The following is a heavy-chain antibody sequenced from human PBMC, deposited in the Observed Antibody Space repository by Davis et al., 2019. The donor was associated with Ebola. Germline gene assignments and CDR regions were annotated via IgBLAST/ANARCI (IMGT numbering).Heavy chain of an antibody. V-gene: IGHV3-23*01. Sequence: PGGSLRPSCAAPGFTFSTYAMSWVRQAPGKGLEGVSAIIGSGGSTYYADSVKGRFTISRDNSKNTLYLQKNSLRAEDTAVYYCAKGRLAGQYYFDYWGQGTLVTVSS. D-gene: IGHD6-19*01. CDR1: GFTFSTYA. CDR3: AKGRLAGQYYFDY. J-gene: IGHJ4*02. CDR2: IIGSGGST.